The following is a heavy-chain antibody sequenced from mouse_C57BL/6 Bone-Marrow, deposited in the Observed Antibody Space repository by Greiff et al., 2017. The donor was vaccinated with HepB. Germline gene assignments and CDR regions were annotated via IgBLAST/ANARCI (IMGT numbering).Heavy chain of an antibody. Sequence: EVMLVESGGGLVQPGGSLKLSCAASGFTFSDYGMAWVRQAPRKGPEWVAFISNLAYSIYYADTVTGRFTISRENAKNTLYLEMSSLRSEDTAMYYCARWYFDVWGTGTTVTVSS. CDR3: ARWYFDV. CDR1: GFTFSDYG. CDR2: ISNLAYSI. V-gene: IGHV5-15*04. J-gene: IGHJ1*03.